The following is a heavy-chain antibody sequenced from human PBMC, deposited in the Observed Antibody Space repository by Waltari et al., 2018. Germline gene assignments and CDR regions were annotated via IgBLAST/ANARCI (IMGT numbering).Heavy chain of an antibody. V-gene: IGHV4-39*07. D-gene: IGHD3-22*01. CDR1: GGSISSSSYY. Sequence: QLQLQESGPGLVKPSETLSLTCTVSGGSISSSSYYWGWLRQPPGKGLEWIGSIYYSGSTYYNPSLKSRVTISVDTSKNQFSLKLSSVTAADTAVYYCARDLYDSSGYYKYYFDYWGQGTLVTVSS. CDR3: ARDLYDSSGYYKYYFDY. CDR2: IYYSGST. J-gene: IGHJ4*02.